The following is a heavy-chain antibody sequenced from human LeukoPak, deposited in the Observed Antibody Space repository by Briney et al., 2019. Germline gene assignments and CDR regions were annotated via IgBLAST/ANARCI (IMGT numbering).Heavy chain of an antibody. J-gene: IGHJ5*02. Sequence: GASVKVSCKASGYTFTGYYMHWVRQAPGQGLEWMGWINPNSGATNYAQKFQGRVTMTRDTSISTAYMELSRLRSDDTAVYYCARGREYYDILTGYYWFDPWGQGTLVTVSS. CDR1: GYTFTGYY. V-gene: IGHV1-2*02. CDR2: INPNSGAT. CDR3: ARGREYYDILTGYYWFDP. D-gene: IGHD3-9*01.